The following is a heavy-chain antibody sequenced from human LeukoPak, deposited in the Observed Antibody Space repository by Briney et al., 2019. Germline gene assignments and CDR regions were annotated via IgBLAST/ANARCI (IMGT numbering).Heavy chain of an antibody. D-gene: IGHD3-10*01. Sequence: GGSLRLSCAASGFTLSNYAMNWVRQAPGKGLEWVSAIGGGHTFYADSVKGRFTISRDNSKNTLFLQMNSLRAEDTAVYYCVKRIDGSGSYYIDYWGHGTLVTVSS. CDR3: VKRIDGSGSYYIDY. V-gene: IGHV3-23*01. CDR1: GFTLSNYA. J-gene: IGHJ4*01. CDR2: IGGGHT.